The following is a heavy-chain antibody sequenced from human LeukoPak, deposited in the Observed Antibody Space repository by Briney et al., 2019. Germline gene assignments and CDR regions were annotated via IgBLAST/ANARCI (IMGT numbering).Heavy chain of an antibody. CDR3: ARGQTWYFQQGSSWFDP. V-gene: IGHV4-34*01. J-gene: IGHJ5*02. CDR2: INHSGST. D-gene: IGHD2/OR15-2a*01. CDR1: GGSFSGYY. Sequence: SETLSLTCAVYGGSFSGYYWSWIRQPPGKGLEWIGEINHSGSTNYNPSLKSRVTISVDTSKNQFSLKLSSVTAADTAVYYCARGQTWYFQQGSSWFDPWGQGTLVTVSS.